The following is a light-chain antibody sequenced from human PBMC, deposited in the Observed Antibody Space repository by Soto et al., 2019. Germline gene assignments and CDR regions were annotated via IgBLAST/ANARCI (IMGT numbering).Light chain of an antibody. CDR1: SSDVGDYDY. CDR2: EVA. J-gene: IGLJ2*01. CDR3: SSYSSRSAHVV. Sequence: QSALTQPASVSGSPGQSITISCTGTSSDVGDYDYVSWYQQHPGRVPKLMISEVANRPSGVSHRFSGSKSGNTASLTISGLQADDEAVYYCSSYSSRSAHVVFGGGTKVTVL. V-gene: IGLV2-14*01.